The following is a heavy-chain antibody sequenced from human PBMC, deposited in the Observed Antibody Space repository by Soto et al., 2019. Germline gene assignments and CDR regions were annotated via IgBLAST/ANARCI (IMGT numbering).Heavy chain of an antibody. CDR1: GYSISSGYY. CDR2: IYHSGST. Sequence: SETLSLTCAVSGYSISSGYYWGWIRRPPGKGLEWIGSIYHSGSTYYNPSLKSRVTISVDTSKNQFSLKLSSVTAADTAVYYCARVLGYYGSGSYYNRILDYWGQGTLVTVSS. D-gene: IGHD3-10*01. CDR3: ARVLGYYGSGSYYNRILDY. J-gene: IGHJ4*02. V-gene: IGHV4-38-2*01.